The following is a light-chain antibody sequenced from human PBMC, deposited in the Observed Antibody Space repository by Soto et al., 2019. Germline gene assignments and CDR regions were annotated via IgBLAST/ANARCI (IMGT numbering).Light chain of an antibody. J-gene: IGLJ1*01. V-gene: IGLV2-8*01. CDR1: SSDVGGYNY. CDR2: EVN. CDR3: SSYAGSTNV. Sequence: QSALRHPPSASWSPGHAVSISCTGNSSDVGGYNYVSWYQQHPGKAPKLMIYEVNKRPSGVPDRFSGSKSGNTASLTVSGLQAEDEADYYCSSYAGSTNVFGTGTKVTVL.